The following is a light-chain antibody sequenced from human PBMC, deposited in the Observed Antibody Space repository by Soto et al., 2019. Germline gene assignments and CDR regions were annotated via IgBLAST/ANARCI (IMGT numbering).Light chain of an antibody. J-gene: IGKJ1*01. CDR3: QQYHSYWT. Sequence: DFQMTQSPSTLAASVGHRVTITCRASQNIRSRLAWFQQKPGKAPRLLIHDASSLDSGVPQRFSGSGSGTEFTLTISSLQTDDFSTYYCQQYHSYWTFGQGTKV. CDR1: QNIRSR. CDR2: DAS. V-gene: IGKV1-5*01.